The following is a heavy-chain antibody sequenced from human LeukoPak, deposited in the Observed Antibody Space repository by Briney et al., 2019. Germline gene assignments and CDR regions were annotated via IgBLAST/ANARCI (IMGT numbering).Heavy chain of an antibody. CDR2: IYNSGST. J-gene: IGHJ4*02. D-gene: IGHD2-21*02. V-gene: IGHV4-59*01. CDR1: GGSISSYY. CDR3: ARLGCSGSDCHLDY. Sequence: SETLSLTCTVSGGSISSYYWSWIRQPPGKGLEWIGYIYNSGSTNYNPSLKSRVAISVDTSKNHFSLKLSSVTAADTAVYYCARLGCSGSDCHLDYWGQGTLVTVSS.